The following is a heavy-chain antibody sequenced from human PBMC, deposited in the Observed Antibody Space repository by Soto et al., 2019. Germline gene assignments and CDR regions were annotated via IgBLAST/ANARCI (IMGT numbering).Heavy chain of an antibody. CDR3: ARDAECSGGSCYSEYFQH. V-gene: IGHV3-21*01. CDR1: GFTFSSYS. CDR2: ISSSSSYI. Sequence: GGSLRLSCAASGFTFSSYSMNWVRQAPGKGLEWVSSISSSSSYIYYADSVKGRFTISRDNAKNSLYLQMNSLRAEDTAVYYCARDAECSGGSCYSEYFQHCGQGTLVTVSS. J-gene: IGHJ1*01. D-gene: IGHD2-15*01.